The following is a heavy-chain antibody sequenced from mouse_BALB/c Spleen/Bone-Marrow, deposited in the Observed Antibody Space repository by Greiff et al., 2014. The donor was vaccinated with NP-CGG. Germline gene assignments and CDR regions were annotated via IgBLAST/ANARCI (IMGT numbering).Heavy chain of an antibody. D-gene: IGHD2-4*01. V-gene: IGHV14-3*02. CDR3: ASYDYGYYFDY. Sequence: EVQLQQSGAELVKPGASVKLSCTTSGFNIKDTYMHWVKLRPEQGLEWIGRIVPANGNTKYAPKFQGKATITADTSSNTAYLQLSSLTSEDTAAYFCASYDYGYYFDYWGQGTTLTVSS. CDR2: IVPANGNT. CDR1: GFNIKDTY. J-gene: IGHJ2*01.